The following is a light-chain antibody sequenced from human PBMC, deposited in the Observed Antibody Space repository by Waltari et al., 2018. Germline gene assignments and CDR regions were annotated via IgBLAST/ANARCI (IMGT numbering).Light chain of an antibody. CDR1: SSDVGNYNL. CDR3: CSYAGLGIYV. Sequence: QSGLTQPASVSGSPGQSITISCTGASSDVGNYNLVSWYQQYPGKAPKLMVYEVTERTSGVSDRFSGSKSGNTASLTIFGLQSEDEADCYCCSYAGLGIYVFGTGTKVTVL. V-gene: IGLV2-23*02. CDR2: EVT. J-gene: IGLJ1*01.